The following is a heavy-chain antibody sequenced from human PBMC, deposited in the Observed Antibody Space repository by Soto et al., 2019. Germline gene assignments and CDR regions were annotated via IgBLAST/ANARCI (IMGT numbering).Heavy chain of an antibody. CDR2: ISYDGSNK. CDR1: GFTFSSYA. J-gene: IGHJ4*02. CDR3: ARDGSGYSYGLGGY. D-gene: IGHD5-18*01. V-gene: IGHV3-30-3*01. Sequence: QVQLVESGGGVVQPGRSLRLSCAASGFTFSSYAMLWVRQAPGKGLEWVAVISYDGSNKYYADSVKGRFTISRDNSKNTLYLQMNSLRAEDTAVYYCARDGSGYSYGLGGYWGQGTLVTVSS.